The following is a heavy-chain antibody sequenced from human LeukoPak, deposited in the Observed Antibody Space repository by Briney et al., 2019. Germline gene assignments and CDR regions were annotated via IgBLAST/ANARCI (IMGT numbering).Heavy chain of an antibody. CDR3: AKEYGTGSYNYYYGMDV. V-gene: IGHV3-48*03. J-gene: IGHJ6*02. CDR2: ISSSGTTI. D-gene: IGHD3-10*01. Sequence: SGGSLRLSCAASGFTFSSYEMNWVRQAPGKGLEWLSYISSSGTTIKYADSAKGRFTISRDNSKNTVDLQMNSLRAEDTAVYYCAKEYGTGSYNYYYGMDVWGQGTTVTVS. CDR1: GFTFSSYE.